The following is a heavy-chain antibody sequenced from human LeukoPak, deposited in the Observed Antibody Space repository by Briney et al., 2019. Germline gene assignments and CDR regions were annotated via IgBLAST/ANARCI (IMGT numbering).Heavy chain of an antibody. J-gene: IGHJ3*02. D-gene: IGHD3-10*02. V-gene: IGHV3-74*01. CDR2: INSDGSTT. CDR1: GLALSSYW. CDR3: TRRDVLVI. Sequence: GGSLRLSCAASGLALSSYWMHWVRQVPGKGLVWVSRINSDGSTTGYADSVKGRFTISRDNAKNTLYLQMNSLRAEDTAVYYCTRRDVLVIWGQGTLVTVSS.